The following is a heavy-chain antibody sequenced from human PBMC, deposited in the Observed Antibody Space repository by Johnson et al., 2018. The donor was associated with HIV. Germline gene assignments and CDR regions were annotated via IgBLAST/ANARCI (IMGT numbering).Heavy chain of an antibody. CDR2: IKPDGSVN. V-gene: IGHV3-7*01. Sequence: VQLVESGGGLVQPGGSLRLSCAASGFTFSSYWMSWVRQAPGKGLEWAADIKPDGSVNYYVDSVKGRFTISRDNSKNTLYLQMNSQRIADTAVYYCAKVRSSSWYDAFDIWGQGTMVTVSS. CDR1: GFTFSSYW. J-gene: IGHJ3*02. CDR3: AKVRSSSWYDAFDI. D-gene: IGHD6-13*01.